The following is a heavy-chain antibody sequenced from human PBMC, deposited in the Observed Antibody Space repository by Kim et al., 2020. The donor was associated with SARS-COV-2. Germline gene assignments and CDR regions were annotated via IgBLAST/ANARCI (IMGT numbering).Heavy chain of an antibody. CDR1: GGSFSGYY. CDR3: ARGRIQLWLGAWFDP. J-gene: IGHJ5*02. Sequence: SETLSLTCAVYGGSFSGYYWSWIRQPPGKGLEWIGEINHSGSTNYNPSLKSRVTISVDTSKNQFSLKLSSVTAADTAVYYCARGRIQLWLGAWFDPWGQGTLVTVSS. CDR2: INHSGST. D-gene: IGHD5-18*01. V-gene: IGHV4-34*01.